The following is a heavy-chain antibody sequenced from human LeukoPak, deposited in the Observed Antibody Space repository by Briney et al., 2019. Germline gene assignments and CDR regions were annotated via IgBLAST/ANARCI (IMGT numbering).Heavy chain of an antibody. Sequence: PSETLSLTCTVSGGSVSSGSYYWSWIRQPPGKGLEWIGYIYYSGSTNYNPSLKSRVTISVDTSKNQFSLKLSSVTAADTAVYYCARDWRRNYYGSGSYLHFDYWGQGTRVTVSS. V-gene: IGHV4-61*01. CDR1: GGSVSSGSYY. CDR3: ARDWRRNYYGSGSYLHFDY. D-gene: IGHD3-10*01. J-gene: IGHJ4*02. CDR2: IYYSGST.